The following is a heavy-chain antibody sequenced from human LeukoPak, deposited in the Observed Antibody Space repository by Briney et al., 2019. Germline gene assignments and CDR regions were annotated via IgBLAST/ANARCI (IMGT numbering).Heavy chain of an antibody. CDR3: ARASYSGSRFNY. D-gene: IGHD5-12*01. Sequence: GASVKVSCKASVYTFTSYYMHWVRQAPGQGLEWMGIINPSGGSTSYAQKFQGRVTMTSDTSTSTVYMELSSLRSEDTAVYYCARASYSGSRFNYWGQGTLVTVSS. J-gene: IGHJ4*02. CDR1: VYTFTSYY. V-gene: IGHV1-46*01. CDR2: INPSGGST.